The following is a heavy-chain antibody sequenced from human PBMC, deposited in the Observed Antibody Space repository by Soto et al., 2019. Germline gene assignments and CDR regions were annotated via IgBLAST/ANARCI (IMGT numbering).Heavy chain of an antibody. CDR2: MSSDGSRT. CDR1: GFTFSSYW. V-gene: IGHV3-74*01. CDR3: VRTSLVVAAATREDY. J-gene: IGHJ4*02. Sequence: EVQLVESGGGLVQPGGSLRLSCAASGFTFSSYWMHWVRQAPGKGLVWVSRMSSDGSRTSDADSVKGRFTISRDNAKNTLYLQMNSLRAEDTAVYYCVRTSLVVAAATREDYWGQGTLVTVSS. D-gene: IGHD2-15*01.